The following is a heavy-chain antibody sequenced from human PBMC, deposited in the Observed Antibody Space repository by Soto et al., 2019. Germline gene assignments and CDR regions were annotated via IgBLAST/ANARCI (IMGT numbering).Heavy chain of an antibody. D-gene: IGHD3-9*01. CDR3: AIDLDGVVTGRGAFAV. Sequence: QVRLQESGQGLVRPSQTLALICTVSGGSIRNDNFYWSFLRQRPGTGLEWIGYISYSGITFYNPSRESRLFCTVDPSNNPFSLNLKSGTAADTAMYYWAIDLDGVVTGRGAFAVWGPGTLVTGSS. J-gene: IGHJ3*01. CDR1: GGSIRNDNFY. V-gene: IGHV4-31*03. CDR2: ISYSGIT.